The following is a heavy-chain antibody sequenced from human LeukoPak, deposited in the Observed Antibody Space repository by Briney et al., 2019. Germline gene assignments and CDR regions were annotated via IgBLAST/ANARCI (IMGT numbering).Heavy chain of an antibody. D-gene: IGHD2-15*01. Sequence: GGSLRLSCAASGFTFSSYTMSWVRQAPGKGLEWVSAISGGGGSTYYADSVKGRFTISRDNSKNTLYLQMNSLRAEDTAVYYCAKGVIYCSGGNYYFGTFDIWGQGTMVTVSS. CDR3: AKGVIYCSGGNYYFGTFDI. CDR1: GFTFSSYT. CDR2: ISGGGGST. J-gene: IGHJ3*02. V-gene: IGHV3-23*01.